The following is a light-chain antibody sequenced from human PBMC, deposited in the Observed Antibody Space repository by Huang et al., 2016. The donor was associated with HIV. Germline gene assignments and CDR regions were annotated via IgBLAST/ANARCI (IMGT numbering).Light chain of an antibody. Sequence: EIVLTQSPATLSLSPGERATLSCRASQSVRNYLASYQQKPGQAPRLLIYDASNRATGTPARFSGSGSGTDFTLTISSLEPEDFAVYYCQQRSDWPPWTFGQGTKVEIK. V-gene: IGKV3-11*01. CDR3: QQRSDWPPWT. J-gene: IGKJ1*01. CDR1: QSVRNY. CDR2: DAS.